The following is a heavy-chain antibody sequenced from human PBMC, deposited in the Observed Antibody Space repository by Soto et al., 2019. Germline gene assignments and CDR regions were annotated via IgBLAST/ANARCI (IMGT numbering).Heavy chain of an antibody. CDR3: ARDPQQAAAGTGVYYYMDV. Sequence: GGSLRLSCAASGFTFSSYAMHWVRQAPGKGLEYVSAISSNGGSTYYANSVKGRFTISRDNSKNTLYLQMGSLRAEDMAVYYCARDPQQAAAGTGVYYYMDVWGKGTTVTVSS. CDR2: ISSNGGST. V-gene: IGHV3-64*01. CDR1: GFTFSSYA. D-gene: IGHD6-13*01. J-gene: IGHJ6*03.